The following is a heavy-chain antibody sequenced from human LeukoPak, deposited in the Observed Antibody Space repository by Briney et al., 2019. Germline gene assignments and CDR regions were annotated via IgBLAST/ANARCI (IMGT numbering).Heavy chain of an antibody. Sequence: GGSLRLSCAASGFTFSSYSMNWVRQAPGKGLEWVSYISSSSSTIYYADSVKGRFTISRDNAKNSLYLQMNSLRAEDTAVYYCARVTRNGYDSSGYCLDYWGQGTLVTVSS. CDR1: GFTFSSYS. D-gene: IGHD3-22*01. J-gene: IGHJ4*02. V-gene: IGHV3-48*01. CDR2: ISSSSSTI. CDR3: ARVTRNGYDSSGYCLDY.